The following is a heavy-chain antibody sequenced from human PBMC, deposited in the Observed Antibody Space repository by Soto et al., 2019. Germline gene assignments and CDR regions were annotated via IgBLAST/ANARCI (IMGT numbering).Heavy chain of an antibody. J-gene: IGHJ5*02. Sequence: SVKVSCKASGGTFSIYSISWVRQAPGQGLEWMGGIIPIFGTANYAQKFQGRVTITADESTSTAYMELSSLRSEDTAVYYCARDLGYCSGGSCRATWGQGTLVTVSS. CDR1: GGTFSIYS. V-gene: IGHV1-69*13. D-gene: IGHD2-15*01. CDR2: IIPIFGTA. CDR3: ARDLGYCSGGSCRAT.